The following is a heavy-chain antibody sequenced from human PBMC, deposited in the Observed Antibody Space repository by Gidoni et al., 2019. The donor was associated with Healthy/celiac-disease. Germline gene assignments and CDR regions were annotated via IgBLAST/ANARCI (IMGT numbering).Heavy chain of an antibody. CDR3: ARGDVRTTVTTFDY. V-gene: IGHV3-33*01. J-gene: IGHJ4*02. CDR2: IWYDGSNK. D-gene: IGHD4-4*01. Sequence: RLYCAASGFTFSSYGMHWVRQAPGKGLEWVAVIWYDGSNKYYADSVKGRFTISRDNSKNTLYLQMNSLRAEDTAVYYCARGDVRTTVTTFDYWGQGTLVTVSS. CDR1: GFTFSSYG.